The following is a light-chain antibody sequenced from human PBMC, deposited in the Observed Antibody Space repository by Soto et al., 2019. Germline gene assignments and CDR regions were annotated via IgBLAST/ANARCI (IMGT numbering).Light chain of an antibody. CDR1: QSVSSSY. J-gene: IGKJ1*01. CDR2: GVS. V-gene: IGKV3-20*01. CDR3: QQYGSSQWT. Sequence: EIVLTQSPGTLSLSPGERATLSCRASQSVSSSYFAWYQQKPGQAPRLLIYGVSSRATGIPDRFSGSGSGTDFTLTISRLEPEDFAVYDCQQYGSSQWTFGQGTKVEIK.